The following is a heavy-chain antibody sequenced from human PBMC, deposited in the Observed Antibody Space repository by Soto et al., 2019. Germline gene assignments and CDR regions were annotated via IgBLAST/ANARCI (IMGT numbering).Heavy chain of an antibody. J-gene: IGHJ5*01. CDR2: IIHPDIT. CDR3: AKGEALYSSHPWDS. D-gene: IGHD3-22*01. Sequence: LSCTASGFTFKNCGMIWVRQAPGKGLEWVAAIIHPDITNYXDSVKGRFTISRDNSKDTLYRQMNGLRVEDTAIYYCAKGEALYSSHPWDSWGHGTLVTVSA. CDR1: GFTFKNCG. V-gene: IGHV3-23*01.